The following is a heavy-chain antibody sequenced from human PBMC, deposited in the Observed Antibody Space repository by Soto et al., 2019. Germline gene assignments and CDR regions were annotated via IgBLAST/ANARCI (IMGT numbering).Heavy chain of an antibody. J-gene: IGHJ4*02. CDR3: ARRYGRYFDY. Sequence: SVTLSVTWTVSGGSISSYYWSWIRQPPGKGLEWIGYIYYSGSTNYNPSLKSRVTISVDTSKNQFSLKLSSVTAADTAVYYCARRYGRYFDYWGQGTLVTVS. CDR2: IYYSGST. V-gene: IGHV4-59*08. D-gene: IGHD4-17*01. CDR1: GGSISSYY.